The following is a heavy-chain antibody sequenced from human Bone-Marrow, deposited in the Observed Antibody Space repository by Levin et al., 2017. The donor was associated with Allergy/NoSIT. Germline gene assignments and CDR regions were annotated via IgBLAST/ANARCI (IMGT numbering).Heavy chain of an antibody. Sequence: PGGSLRLSCVGSGFSITDYSFHWVRQAPGKGLEWISYISIGSYTIHYADSVEGRFSVSRDDAKNSLYLQVDSLRVADTAMYYCARATYHDDSSGTWCDPWGQGTPVTVSA. J-gene: IGHJ5*02. CDR2: ISIGSYTI. V-gene: IGHV3-48*01. CDR1: GFSITDYS. D-gene: IGHD3-22*01. CDR3: ARATYHDDSSGTWCDP.